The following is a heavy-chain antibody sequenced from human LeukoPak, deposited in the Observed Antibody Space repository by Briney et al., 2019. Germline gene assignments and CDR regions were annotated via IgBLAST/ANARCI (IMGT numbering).Heavy chain of an antibody. CDR3: ARDLGYCSGGSCVDY. D-gene: IGHD2-15*01. CDR2: IYYSGST. V-gene: IGHV4-30-4*01. J-gene: IGHJ4*02. CDR1: GGSISSGDYY. Sequence: SETLSLTCTVSGGSISSGDYYWSWIRQPPGKGLEWIGYIYYSGSTYYNPSLKSRVTISVDTSKNQFSLKLSSVTAADTAVYYCARDLGYCSGGSCVDYWGQGTLVTVSS.